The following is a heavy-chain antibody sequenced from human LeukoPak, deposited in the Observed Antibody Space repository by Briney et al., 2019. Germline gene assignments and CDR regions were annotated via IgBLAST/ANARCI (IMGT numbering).Heavy chain of an antibody. Sequence: ASVKVSCKASGYTFTSYGISWVRQAPGQGLEWKGWISAYNGNTNYAQKLQGRVTMTTDTSTSTAYMELRSLRSDDTAVYYCARVLVRAFRLVQNYGMDVWGQGTTVTVSS. D-gene: IGHD6-19*01. J-gene: IGHJ6*02. CDR3: ARVLVRAFRLVQNYGMDV. CDR1: GYTFTSYG. V-gene: IGHV1-18*01. CDR2: ISAYNGNT.